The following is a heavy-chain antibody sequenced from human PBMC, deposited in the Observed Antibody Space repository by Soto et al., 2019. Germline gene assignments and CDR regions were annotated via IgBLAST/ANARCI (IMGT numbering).Heavy chain of an antibody. V-gene: IGHV3-30*18. J-gene: IGHJ4*02. CDR2: ISYDGSNK. Sequence: GGSLRLSCAASGFTFSSYGMHWVRQAPGKGLEWVAVISYDGSNKYYADSVKGRFTISRDNSKNTLYLQMNSLRAEDTAVYYCAKLLLSLVGATHFDYWGQGTLVTVSS. CDR3: AKLLLSLVGATHFDY. CDR1: GFTFSSYG. D-gene: IGHD1-26*01.